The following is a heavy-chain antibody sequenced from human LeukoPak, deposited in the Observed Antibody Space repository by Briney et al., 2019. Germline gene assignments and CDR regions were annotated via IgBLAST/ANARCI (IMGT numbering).Heavy chain of an antibody. Sequence: SETLSLTCAVYGGSFSGYSWSWIRQPPGKGLEWIGEINHSGSTNYNPSLKSRVTISVDTSKNQFSLKLSSVTAADTAVYYCARGLLRRAGYSSSSGPLDYWGQGTLVTVSS. V-gene: IGHV4-34*01. CDR2: INHSGST. J-gene: IGHJ4*02. CDR1: GGSFSGYS. CDR3: ARGLLRRAGYSSSSGPLDY. D-gene: IGHD6-6*01.